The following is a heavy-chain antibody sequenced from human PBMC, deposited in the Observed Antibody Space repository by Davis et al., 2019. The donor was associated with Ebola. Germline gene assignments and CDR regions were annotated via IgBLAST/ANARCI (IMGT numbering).Heavy chain of an antibody. V-gene: IGHV1-18*01. D-gene: IGHD6-13*01. CDR3: ARGVAAAEGWFDP. J-gene: IGHJ5*02. CDR2: ISAYNGNT. Sequence: AASVKVSCKASGGTFSSYAISWVRQAPGQGLEWMGWISAYNGNTNYAQKLQGRVTMTTDTSTSTAYMELRSLRSDDTAVYYCARGVAAAEGWFDPWGQGTLVTVSS. CDR1: GGTFSSYA.